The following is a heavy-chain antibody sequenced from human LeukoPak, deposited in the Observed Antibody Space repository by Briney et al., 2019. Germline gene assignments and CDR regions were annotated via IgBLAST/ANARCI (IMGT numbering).Heavy chain of an antibody. Sequence: PGGSLRLSCAASGFSFSAFSMSWVRQTPGKGLEWVTHMREDGSNIFYVDSVKGRFTISRDNAKNTLYLQMNSLRAEDTAVYYCARPRGCSSSRCNNFDYWGQGTQVTVSS. V-gene: IGHV3-7*01. CDR1: GFSFSAFS. CDR2: MREDGSNI. D-gene: IGHD2-15*01. J-gene: IGHJ4*02. CDR3: ARPRGCSSSRCNNFDY.